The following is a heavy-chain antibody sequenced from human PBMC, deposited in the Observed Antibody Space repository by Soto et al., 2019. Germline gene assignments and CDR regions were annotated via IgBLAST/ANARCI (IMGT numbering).Heavy chain of an antibody. Sequence: GGSLRLSCAASGFTFSIYAMSWVRQAPGKGLEWVSGIGNIDETYYADSVEGRFTISRDNLKNTLFLQMNSLRAEDTATYYCAKDRMDHNSVWDPFDVWGRGTLVTVSS. D-gene: IGHD1-20*01. J-gene: IGHJ3*01. CDR1: GFTFSIYA. CDR3: AKDRMDHNSVWDPFDV. CDR2: IGNIDET. V-gene: IGHV3-23*01.